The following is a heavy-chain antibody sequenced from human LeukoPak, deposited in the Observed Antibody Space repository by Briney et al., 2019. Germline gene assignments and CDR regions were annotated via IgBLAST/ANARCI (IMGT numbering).Heavy chain of an antibody. V-gene: IGHV3-11*06. CDR2: ISDSSGYT. Sequence: GGSLRLSCAASGFTFSDYYMSWIRQAPGKGMEWVSYISDSSGYTKDADSVKGRFTISRDNAKKSLYLQMNSLRAEDTAVYYCARDRVGGSYVFDIWGQGTMVTVSS. CDR3: ARDRVGGSYVFDI. J-gene: IGHJ3*02. CDR1: GFTFSDYY. D-gene: IGHD1-26*01.